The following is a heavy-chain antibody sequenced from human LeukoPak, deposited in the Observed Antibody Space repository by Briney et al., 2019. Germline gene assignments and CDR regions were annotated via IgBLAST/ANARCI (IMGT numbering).Heavy chain of an antibody. CDR3: ARDDRLLLDF. D-gene: IGHD3-22*01. J-gene: IGHJ4*02. CDR2: IYYSGST. V-gene: IGHV4-31*03. CDR1: GGSISSGGYY. Sequence: SETLSLTCTVSGGSISSGGYYWSWIRQHPGKGLEWIGYIYYSGSTYYNPSLKSRVTISVDTSKNQFSLKLSSVTAADTAVYYCARDDRLLLDFWGQGTLVTVSS.